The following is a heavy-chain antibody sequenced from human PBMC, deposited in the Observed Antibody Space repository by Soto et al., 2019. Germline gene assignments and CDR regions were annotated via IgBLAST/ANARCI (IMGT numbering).Heavy chain of an antibody. CDR1: GYTFTSYA. D-gene: IGHD2-15*01. CDR2: MNAGNGNT. J-gene: IGHJ4*02. CDR3: ARDEGGGSCFY. Sequence: QVQLVQSGAEEKKPGASLKVSCKASGYTFTSYAMHWVRQAPGERLEWMGWMNAGNGNTKYSQKFQGRVTITRDTSASTAYMELSSLRSEDTAVYYCARDEGGGSCFYWGQGTLVTVSS. V-gene: IGHV1-3*05.